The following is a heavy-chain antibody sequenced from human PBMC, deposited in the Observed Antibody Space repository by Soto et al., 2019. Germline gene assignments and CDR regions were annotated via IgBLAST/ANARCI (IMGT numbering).Heavy chain of an antibody. J-gene: IGHJ4*02. CDR2: IVVGSGNT. D-gene: IGHD1-1*01. Sequence: GASVKVSCKASGFTFPSSAVQWVRQARGQRLEWIGWIVVGSGNTNSAQKFQERVTFTRGMSTSTVYMELSSLIFEDTAVYYCAADDMTTFIWGQGTLVTVSS. CDR3: AADDMTTFI. V-gene: IGHV1-58*01. CDR1: GFTFPSSA.